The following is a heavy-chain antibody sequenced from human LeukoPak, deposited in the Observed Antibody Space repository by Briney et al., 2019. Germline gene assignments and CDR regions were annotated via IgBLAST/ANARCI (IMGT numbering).Heavy chain of an antibody. CDR1: GGSISSGGYY. J-gene: IGHJ4*02. CDR2: INHSGST. Sequence: SQTLSLTCTVSGGSISSGGYYWSWIRQPPGKGLEWIGEINHSGSTNYNPSLKSRVTISVDTSKNQFSLKLSSVTAADTAVYYCAREVEQQFDYWGQGTLVTVSS. V-gene: IGHV4-30-2*01. D-gene: IGHD1/OR15-1a*01. CDR3: AREVEQQFDY.